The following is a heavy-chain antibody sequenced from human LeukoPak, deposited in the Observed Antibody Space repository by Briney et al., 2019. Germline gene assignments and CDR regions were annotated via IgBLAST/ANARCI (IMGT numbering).Heavy chain of an antibody. CDR3: AKDMGWELKGGVY. J-gene: IGHJ4*02. CDR1: GFTFDDYA. CDR2: MNWNSGSI. D-gene: IGHD1-26*01. V-gene: IGHV3-9*01. Sequence: PGGSLRLSCAASGFTFDDYAMHWVRQAPGKGLERVSGMNWNSGSIGYSDSVKSRFTISRENAKNSLYLQMNSLRAEDTALYYCAKDMGWELKGGVYWGQGTLVTVSS.